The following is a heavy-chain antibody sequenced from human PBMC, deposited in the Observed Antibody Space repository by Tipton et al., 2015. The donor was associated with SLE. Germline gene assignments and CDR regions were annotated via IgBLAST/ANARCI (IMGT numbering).Heavy chain of an antibody. Sequence: SLRLSCAASGFIFYSYGMHWVRQAPGKGLEWLSFIHHDGVNAFYADSVKGRFTISRDNAKKSLYLQMNSLRAEDTAVYYCARGAAGGWFQHWGQGTLVTVSS. CDR3: ARGAAGGWFQH. J-gene: IGHJ1*01. CDR1: GFIFYSYG. V-gene: IGHV3-30*12. D-gene: IGHD6-13*01. CDR2: IHHDGVNA.